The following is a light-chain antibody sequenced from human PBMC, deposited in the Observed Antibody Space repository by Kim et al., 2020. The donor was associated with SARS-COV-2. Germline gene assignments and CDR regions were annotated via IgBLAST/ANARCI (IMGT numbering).Light chain of an antibody. CDR1: QSISSW. CDR3: QQYHSHRT. Sequence: DIQMTQSPSTLSASVGDRVTITCRASQSISSWLAWYQQKPGNAPKLLISKASTLESGVPSRFSGSGSGTEFTLTISSLQPDDFATYYCQQYHSHRTFFEGTKMDIK. J-gene: IGKJ1*01. V-gene: IGKV1-5*03. CDR2: KAS.